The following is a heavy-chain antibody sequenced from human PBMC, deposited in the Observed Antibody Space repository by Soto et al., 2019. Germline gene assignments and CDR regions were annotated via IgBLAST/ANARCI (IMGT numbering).Heavy chain of an antibody. Sequence: QAQLVQSGAEVKKPGASVKVSCKASGYTFTSYDISWVRQATGQGLERMGWMNPNSGNTGYAQKFQGRVTMTRNTSISTAYMELSSLRSVDTAVYYCARVYSSGWPPYWYFDLWGRGTLVTVSS. J-gene: IGHJ2*01. D-gene: IGHD6-19*01. CDR3: ARVYSSGWPPYWYFDL. CDR2: MNPNSGNT. V-gene: IGHV1-8*01. CDR1: GYTFTSYD.